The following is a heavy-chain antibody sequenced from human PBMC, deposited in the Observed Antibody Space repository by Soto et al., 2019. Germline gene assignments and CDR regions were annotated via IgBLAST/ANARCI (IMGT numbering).Heavy chain of an antibody. V-gene: IGHV3-30*18. J-gene: IGHJ4*02. CDR3: AKDASLAAAGPIDY. Sequence: HPGGSLRLSCAASGFTFSSYGMHWVRQAPGKGLEWVAVISYDGSNKYYADSVKGRFTISRDNSKNTLYLQMNSLRAEDTAVYYCAKDASLAAAGPIDYWGQGTLVTVSS. CDR2: ISYDGSNK. CDR1: GFTFSSYG. D-gene: IGHD6-13*01.